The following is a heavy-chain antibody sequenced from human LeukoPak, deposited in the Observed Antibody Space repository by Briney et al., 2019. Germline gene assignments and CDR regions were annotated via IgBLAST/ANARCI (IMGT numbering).Heavy chain of an antibody. CDR1: GYSFTSYW. J-gene: IGHJ4*02. D-gene: IGHD6-19*01. V-gene: IGHV5-10-1*01. CDR3: ARPSSGSYVLDY. CDR2: NDPSDSYT. Sequence: GESLKISCKASGYSFTSYWNSWARQMPGKGLEWMGRNDPSDSYTNYSPSFQGHVTISADKSISTAYLQWSSLKASDTAMYYCARPSSGSYVLDYWGQGTLVTVSS.